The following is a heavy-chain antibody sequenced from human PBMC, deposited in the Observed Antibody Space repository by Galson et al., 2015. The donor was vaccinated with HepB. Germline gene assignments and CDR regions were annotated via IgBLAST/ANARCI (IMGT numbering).Heavy chain of an antibody. J-gene: IGHJ4*02. V-gene: IGHV1-2*02. Sequence: SVKVSCKASGYTFTDYYIHWVRQAPGQGLEWMGWINPNSGGTNYAQRFQGRVTMTRDTSISTAYLELSRLRSDDTAVYYCARDLELRTYGYWGQGTLITVSS. CDR1: GYTFTDYY. D-gene: IGHD1-7*01. CDR3: ARDLELRTYGY. CDR2: INPNSGGT.